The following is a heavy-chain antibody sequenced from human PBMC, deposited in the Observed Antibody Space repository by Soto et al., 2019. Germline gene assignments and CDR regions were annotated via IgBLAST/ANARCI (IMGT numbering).Heavy chain of an antibody. CDR2: IIPIFGTA. V-gene: IGHV1-69*13. CDR3: ARDDQQLGQNYFDY. CDR1: GGTFSSYA. Sequence: EASVKVSCKASGGTFSSYAISWVRQAPGQGLEWMGGIIPIFGTANYAQKFQGRVTITADESTSTAYMELSSLRSEDTAVYYCARDDQQLGQNYFDYWGQGTLVTAPQ. D-gene: IGHD6-13*01. J-gene: IGHJ4*02.